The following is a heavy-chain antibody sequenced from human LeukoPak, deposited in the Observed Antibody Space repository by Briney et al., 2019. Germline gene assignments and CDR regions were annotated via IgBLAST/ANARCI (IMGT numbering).Heavy chain of an antibody. Sequence: PGGSLRLSCAASGFSFDDYAMNWVRQAPGKGLDWVSGISWNSGSIGYADSVKGRFTISRDNAKNSLYLQMNSLRAEDTALYYCAKDLLRYCSSTSCSRLDYWGQGTLVTVSS. CDR2: ISWNSGSI. CDR3: AKDLLRYCSSTSCSRLDY. J-gene: IGHJ4*02. D-gene: IGHD2-2*01. CDR1: GFSFDDYA. V-gene: IGHV3-9*01.